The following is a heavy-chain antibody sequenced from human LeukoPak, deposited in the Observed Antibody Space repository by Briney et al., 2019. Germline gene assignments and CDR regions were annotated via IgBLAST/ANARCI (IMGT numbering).Heavy chain of an antibody. CDR1: GGSISSGGYY. CDR2: IYYSGST. CDR3: ARRSSSWYYFDY. J-gene: IGHJ4*02. D-gene: IGHD6-13*01. Sequence: SQTLSLTCTVSGGSISSGGYYWSWIRQHPGKGLEWIGYIYYSGSTNYNPSLKSRVTISVDTSKNQFSLKLSSVTAADTAVYYCARRSSSWYYFDYWGQGTLVTVSS. V-gene: IGHV4-31*03.